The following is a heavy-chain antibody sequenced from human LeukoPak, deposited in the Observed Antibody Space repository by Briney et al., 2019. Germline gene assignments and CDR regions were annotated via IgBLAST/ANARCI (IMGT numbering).Heavy chain of an antibody. V-gene: IGHV4-39*01. CDR2: IYYSGST. Sequence: PSETLSLTCTVSGGSISSSSYYWGWIRQPPGKGLEWIGSIYYSGSTYYNPSLKSRVTISVDTSKNQFSLKLSSVTAADTAMYYCARHDIAAALVIDYWGQGTLVTVPS. D-gene: IGHD6-13*01. J-gene: IGHJ4*02. CDR1: GGSISSSSYY. CDR3: ARHDIAAALVIDY.